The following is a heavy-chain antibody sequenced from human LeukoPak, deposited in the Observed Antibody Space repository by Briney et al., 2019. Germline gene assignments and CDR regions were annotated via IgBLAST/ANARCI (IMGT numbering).Heavy chain of an antibody. D-gene: IGHD3-9*01. CDR2: IYHSGST. J-gene: IGHJ5*02. V-gene: IGHV4-38-2*02. CDR1: GYSISSGYY. CDR3: ARAAPGFLTGYYRTYNWFDP. Sequence: SETLSLTCTVSGYSISSGYYWGWIRQPPGKGLEWIGSIYHSGSTYYNPSLKSRVTISVDTSKNQFSLKLSSVTAADTAVYYCARAAPGFLTGYYRTYNWFDPWGQGTLVTVSS.